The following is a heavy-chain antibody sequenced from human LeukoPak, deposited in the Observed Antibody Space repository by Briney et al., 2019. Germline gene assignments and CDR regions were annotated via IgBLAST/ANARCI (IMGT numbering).Heavy chain of an antibody. CDR2: INPSGAST. Sequence: SVKVSCKASGYTFTSYFMHWVRQAAGQGVEWMGIINPSGASTSYAQKFQGRVTMTRDTSTSTVYMELSSLRSEDTAVYYCARGYSSGWYGRDYFDYWGQGTLVTVSS. CDR1: GYTFTSYF. D-gene: IGHD6-19*01. CDR3: ARGYSSGWYGRDYFDY. J-gene: IGHJ4*02. V-gene: IGHV1-46*01.